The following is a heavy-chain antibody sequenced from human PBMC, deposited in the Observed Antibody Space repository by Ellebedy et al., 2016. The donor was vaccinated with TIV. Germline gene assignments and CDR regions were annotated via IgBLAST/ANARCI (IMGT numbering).Heavy chain of an antibody. Sequence: GESLKISCAASGFIFSDYPMNWVRQAPGKGLEWVSAISSSSRSIYYADSVKGRFVISRDNGKNSLFLQMNSPRDEDTAVYYCVREDDTETVTPDYWGQGTQVTVSS. J-gene: IGHJ4*02. V-gene: IGHV3-21*01. CDR1: GFIFSDYP. D-gene: IGHD4-23*01. CDR3: VREDDTETVTPDY. CDR2: ISSSSRSI.